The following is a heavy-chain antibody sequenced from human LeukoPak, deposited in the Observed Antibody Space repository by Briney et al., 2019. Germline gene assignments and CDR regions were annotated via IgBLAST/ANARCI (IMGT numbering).Heavy chain of an antibody. Sequence: PSETLSLTCTVSGGSISSSSYYWGWIRQPPGKGLEWIGSIYYSGSTYYNPSLKSRVTISVDTSKNQFSLKLSSVTAADTAVYYCAREKGYYDILTGYSPLVDFDYWGQGTLVTVSS. J-gene: IGHJ4*02. CDR2: IYYSGST. CDR3: AREKGYYDILTGYSPLVDFDY. D-gene: IGHD3-9*01. V-gene: IGHV4-39*07. CDR1: GGSISSSSYY.